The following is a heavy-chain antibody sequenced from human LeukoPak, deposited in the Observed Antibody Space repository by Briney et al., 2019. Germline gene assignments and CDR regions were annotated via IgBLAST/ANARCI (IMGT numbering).Heavy chain of an antibody. D-gene: IGHD4-17*01. Sequence: SETLSLTCTVSGGSISSGGYYWSWIRQHPGKGLEWIGYIYYSGSTYYNPSLKSRVTISVDTSKNQFSLKLSSVTAADTAVYYCARARGDYAPFDYWGQGTLVTVSS. V-gene: IGHV4-31*03. J-gene: IGHJ4*02. CDR1: GGSISSGGYY. CDR3: ARARGDYAPFDY. CDR2: IYYSGST.